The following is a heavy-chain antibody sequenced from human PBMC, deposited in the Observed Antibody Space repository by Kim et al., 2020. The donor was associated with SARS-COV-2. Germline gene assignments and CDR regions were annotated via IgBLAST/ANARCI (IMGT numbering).Heavy chain of an antibody. V-gene: IGHV4-31*03. Sequence: SETLSLTCTVSGGSISSGGYYWSWIRQHPGKGLEWIGYIYYSGSTYYNPSLKSRVTISVDTSKNQFSLKLSSVTAADTAVYYCARDGGSGSYDFDYWGQGTLVTVSS. J-gene: IGHJ4*02. CDR2: IYYSGST. CDR3: ARDGGSGSYDFDY. CDR1: GGSISSGGYY. D-gene: IGHD3-10*01.